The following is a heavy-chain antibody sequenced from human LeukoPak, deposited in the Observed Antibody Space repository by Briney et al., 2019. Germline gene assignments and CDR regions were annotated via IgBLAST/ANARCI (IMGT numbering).Heavy chain of an antibody. V-gene: IGHV1-69*13. Sequence: SVRVSCKASGGTFSSYAISWVRQAPGQGLEWMGGIIPIFGTANYAQKFQGRVTITADGSTSTAYMELSSLRSEDTAVYYCARGGRQQLDPVVADYWGQGTLVTVSS. CDR1: GGTFSSYA. J-gene: IGHJ4*02. CDR3: ARGGRQQLDPVVADY. CDR2: IIPIFGTA. D-gene: IGHD6-13*01.